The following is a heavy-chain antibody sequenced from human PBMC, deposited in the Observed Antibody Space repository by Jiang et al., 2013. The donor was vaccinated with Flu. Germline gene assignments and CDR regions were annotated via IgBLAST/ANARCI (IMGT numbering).Heavy chain of an antibody. V-gene: IGHV1-46*03. J-gene: IGHJ4*02. Sequence: QGLEWMGIINPSGGSPLYAQKFQGRFTMTSDTSTSTLFMELSGLRSDDTAVYYCARDTERTGLFVPDHWGQGTLVTVSS. D-gene: IGHD6-6*01. CDR2: INPSGGSP. CDR3: ARDTERTGLFVPDH.